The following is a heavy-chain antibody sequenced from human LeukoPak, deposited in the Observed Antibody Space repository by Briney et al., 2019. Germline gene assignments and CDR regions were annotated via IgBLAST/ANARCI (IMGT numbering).Heavy chain of an antibody. D-gene: IGHD3-22*01. Sequence: SGPTLVKPTQTLTLTCTFSGFSLNTNRVGVGWIRQPPGKGLEWIGEINHSGSTNYNPSLKSRVTISVDTSKNQFSLKLSSVTAADTAVYYCASPRNYYDSSGYDHAFDIWGQGTMVTVSS. CDR3: ASPRNYYDSSGYDHAFDI. CDR1: GFSLNTNRVG. CDR2: INHSGST. J-gene: IGHJ3*02. V-gene: IGHV4-39*07.